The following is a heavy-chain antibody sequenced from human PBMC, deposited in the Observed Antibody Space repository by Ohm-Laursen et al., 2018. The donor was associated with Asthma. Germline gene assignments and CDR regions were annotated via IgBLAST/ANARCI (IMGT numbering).Heavy chain of an antibody. Sequence: GSSVKVSCKVSGYTFTDYYMHWVQQAPGKGLEWMGLVDPEDGETIYAEKFQGRVTITADTSTDTAYMELSSLRSEDTAVYYCATGGYYDSSGYYRNYYYYGMDVWGQGTTVTVSS. D-gene: IGHD3-22*01. J-gene: IGHJ6*02. CDR3: ATGGYYDSSGYYRNYYYYGMDV. V-gene: IGHV1-69-2*01. CDR2: VDPEDGET. CDR1: GYTFTDYY.